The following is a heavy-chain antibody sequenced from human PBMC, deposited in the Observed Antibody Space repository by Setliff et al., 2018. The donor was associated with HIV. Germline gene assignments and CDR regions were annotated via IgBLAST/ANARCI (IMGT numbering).Heavy chain of an antibody. CDR3: ARFLDHDYGDYRTYYFDF. Sequence: ASVKVSCKASGYTFVSYDINWVRQATGQGLEWMGWMNPNNGNTGYSQKFQGRVTMTRNTSISTAYMELSSLRSEDTAVYYCARFLDHDYGDYRTYYFDFWGQGTQVTAPQ. CDR2: MNPNNGNT. V-gene: IGHV1-8*02. CDR1: GYTFVSYD. J-gene: IGHJ4*02. D-gene: IGHD4-17*01.